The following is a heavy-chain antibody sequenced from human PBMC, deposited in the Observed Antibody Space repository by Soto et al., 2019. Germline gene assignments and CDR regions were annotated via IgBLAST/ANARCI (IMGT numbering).Heavy chain of an antibody. CDR2: ISGSGGST. J-gene: IGHJ5*02. CDR3: AKEEQQLTNEGWFDP. V-gene: IGHV3-23*01. Sequence: GGSLRLSCAASGFTFSSYAMSWVRQAPGKGLEWVSAISGSGGSTYYADSVKGRFIISRDNSKNTLYLQMNSLRAEDTAVYYCAKEEQQLTNEGWFDPWGQGTLVTVSS. D-gene: IGHD6-13*01. CDR1: GFTFSSYA.